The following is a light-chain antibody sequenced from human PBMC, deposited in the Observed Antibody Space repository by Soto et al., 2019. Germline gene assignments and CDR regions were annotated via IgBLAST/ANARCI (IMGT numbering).Light chain of an antibody. Sequence: QSALTQPASVSGSPGQSITISCTGTSSDVGTYEYVSWYQHHPGKAPKLMIYDVGNRPSGVSDRFSGSKSGNTASLTISGLQAEDEADYYCSSYASNGDVLFGGGTKLTVL. V-gene: IGLV2-14*03. CDR2: DVG. J-gene: IGLJ2*01. CDR1: SSDVGTYEY. CDR3: SSYASNGDVL.